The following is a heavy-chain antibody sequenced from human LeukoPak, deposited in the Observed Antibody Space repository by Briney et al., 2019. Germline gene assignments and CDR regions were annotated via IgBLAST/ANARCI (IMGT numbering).Heavy chain of an antibody. V-gene: IGHV1-69*04. D-gene: IGHD2-2*01. CDR3: ARASYCSSTSCYPVDY. CDR2: IIPILGIA. CDR1: GGTFSSYA. J-gene: IGHJ4*02. Sequence: SVKVSCKASGGTFSSYAISWVRQAPGQGLEWMGRIIPILGIANYAQKFQGRVTITADKSTSTAYMELSSLRSEDTAVYYCARASYCSSTSCYPVDYWGQGTLVTVSS.